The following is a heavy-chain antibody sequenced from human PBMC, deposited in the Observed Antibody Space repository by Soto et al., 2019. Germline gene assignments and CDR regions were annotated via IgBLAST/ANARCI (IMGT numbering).Heavy chain of an antibody. J-gene: IGHJ4*02. Sequence: ASVKVSCKASGYTFTSYGISWVRQAPGQGLEWMGWISAYNGNTNYAQKLQGRVTMTTDTSTSTAHMELRSLRSDDTAVYYCARVSGGPYSSSSTYWGQGTLVTVSS. CDR2: ISAYNGNT. D-gene: IGHD6-6*01. CDR1: GYTFTSYG. CDR3: ARVSGGPYSSSSTY. V-gene: IGHV1-18*04.